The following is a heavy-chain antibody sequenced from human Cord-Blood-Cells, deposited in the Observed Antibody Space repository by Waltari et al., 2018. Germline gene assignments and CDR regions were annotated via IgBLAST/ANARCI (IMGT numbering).Heavy chain of an antibody. CDR1: GFTFSSYA. J-gene: IGHJ4*02. V-gene: IGHV3-30*04. CDR3: ARDYSNYFDY. Sequence: QVQLVESGGGVVQPGRSLRLSCAASGFTFSSYAMHWVRQAPGKGLEWVAVISYDGSNKYYADSVKGRFTISRDNSKNTLYLQMNSLRAEDTAVYYCARDYSNYFDYWGQGTLVTVSS. CDR2: ISYDGSNK. D-gene: IGHD1-26*01.